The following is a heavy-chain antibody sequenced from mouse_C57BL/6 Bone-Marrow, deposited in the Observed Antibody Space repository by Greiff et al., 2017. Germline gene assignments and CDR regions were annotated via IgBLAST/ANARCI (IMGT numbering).Heavy chain of an antibody. CDR3: ARVGTMDY. V-gene: IGHV5-4*01. CDR2: ISDGGSYT. Sequence: EVQGVESGGGLVKPGGSLKLSCAASGFTFSSYAMSWVRQTPEKRLEWVATISDGGSYTYYPDNVKGRFTISRDNAKNNLYLQMSHLKSEDTAMYYCARVGTMDYWGQGTTLTVSS. CDR1: GFTFSSYA. D-gene: IGHD1-1*02. J-gene: IGHJ2*01.